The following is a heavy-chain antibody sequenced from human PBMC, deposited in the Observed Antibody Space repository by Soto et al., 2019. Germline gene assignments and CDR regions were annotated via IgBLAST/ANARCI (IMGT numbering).Heavy chain of an antibody. D-gene: IGHD1-26*01. CDR1: VGSISISSYY. Sequence: PSETLSLTCTVSVGSISISSYYWGWIRQPPGKGLEWIGSIYYTGSTYYDPSLKSRVTISVDTSKNQFSLKLSSVTAADTAVYYCARKLVGATDDFDYWGQGTLVTVSS. J-gene: IGHJ4*02. CDR3: ARKLVGATDDFDY. V-gene: IGHV4-39*01. CDR2: IYYTGST.